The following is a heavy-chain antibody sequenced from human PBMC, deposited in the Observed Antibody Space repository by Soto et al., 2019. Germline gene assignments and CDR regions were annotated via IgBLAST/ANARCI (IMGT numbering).Heavy chain of an antibody. J-gene: IGHJ6*03. V-gene: IGHV3-30*18. D-gene: IGHD6-13*01. CDR2: ISYDGSNK. Sequence: GGSLRLSCAAPGFTFSSYCMHWVRPAPAKGLEWVAVISYDGSNKYYADSVKGRFTISRDNSKNTLYLQMNSLRAEDTAVYYCAKDLAIAAAGYYMDVWGKGTTVTVSS. CDR1: GFTFSSYC. CDR3: AKDLAIAAAGYYMDV.